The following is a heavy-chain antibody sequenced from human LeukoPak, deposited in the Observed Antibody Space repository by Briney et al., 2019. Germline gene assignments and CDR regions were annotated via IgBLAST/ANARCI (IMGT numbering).Heavy chain of an antibody. CDR2: IYSGGST. J-gene: IGHJ4*02. Sequence: GGSLRLSCAASGFTVSSDYMSWVRQAPGKGLEWVSVIYSGGSTYYADSAKGRFTISRDNSINTLYLQMSSLRAEDTAIYYCARDVGAWGTVTTNYWGQGALVTVSS. D-gene: IGHD4-17*01. CDR1: GFTVSSDY. CDR3: ARDVGAWGTVTTNY. V-gene: IGHV3-66*02.